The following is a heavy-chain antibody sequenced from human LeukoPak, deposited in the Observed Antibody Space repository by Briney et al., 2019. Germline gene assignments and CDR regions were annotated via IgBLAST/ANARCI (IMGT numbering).Heavy chain of an antibody. CDR2: ISAYNDNT. Sequence: ASVKVSCKASGYTFTSYGISWVRQAPGQGLEWMGWISAYNDNTNYAQKLQGRVTMTTDTSTSTAYMELRSLRSDDTAVYYCARIELWFGELSHFDYWGQGTLVTVSS. CDR3: ARIELWFGELSHFDY. CDR1: GYTFTSYG. J-gene: IGHJ4*02. V-gene: IGHV1-18*01. D-gene: IGHD3-10*01.